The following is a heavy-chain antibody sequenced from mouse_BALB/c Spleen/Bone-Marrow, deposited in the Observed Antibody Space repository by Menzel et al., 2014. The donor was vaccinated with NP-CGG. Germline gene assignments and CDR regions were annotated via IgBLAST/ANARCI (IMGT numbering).Heavy chain of an antibody. CDR1: GFTYTDYY. CDR3: ARDNYXXYXWYFDV. J-gene: IGHJ1*01. D-gene: IGHD1-1*01. V-gene: IGHV7-3*02. CDR2: IRNKANGYTT. Sequence: EVMLVESGGGLVQPGGSLRLSCATSGFTYTDYYMSWVRQPPGKALEWLGFIRNKANGYTTEYSASVKGRFTISRDNSQSILYLQMTTLRAEDSATYYCARDNYXXYXWYFDVWGAGTTVTVSS.